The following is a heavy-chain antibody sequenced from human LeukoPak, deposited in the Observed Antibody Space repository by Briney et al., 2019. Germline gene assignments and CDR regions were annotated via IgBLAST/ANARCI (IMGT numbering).Heavy chain of an antibody. V-gene: IGHV4-39*01. Sequence: SETLSLTCTVSGGSISSSSYYWGWIRQPPGKGLEWIGSIYYSGSTYYNPSLKSRVSISVDTSKNQFSLKLSSVTAADTAVYYCASSGYYYHFDYWGQGTLVTLSS. CDR1: GGSISSSSYY. CDR2: IYYSGST. D-gene: IGHD3-22*01. CDR3: ASSGYYYHFDY. J-gene: IGHJ4*02.